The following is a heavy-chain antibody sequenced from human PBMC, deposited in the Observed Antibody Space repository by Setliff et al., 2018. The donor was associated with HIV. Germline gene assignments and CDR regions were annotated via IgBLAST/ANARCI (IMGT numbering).Heavy chain of an antibody. J-gene: IGHJ4*02. CDR3: ARALAVTHWGYFDY. Sequence: SETLSLTCSVSGASISSSSYYWGWLRQPPGKGLEWIGTIYYGGSTYYDESLKSRVTISLDTSKNQFSLKLKSVAATDTAVYYCARALAVTHWGYFDYWGQGTLVTVSS. V-gene: IGHV4-39*01. CDR1: GASISSSSYY. CDR2: IYYGGST. D-gene: IGHD7-27*01.